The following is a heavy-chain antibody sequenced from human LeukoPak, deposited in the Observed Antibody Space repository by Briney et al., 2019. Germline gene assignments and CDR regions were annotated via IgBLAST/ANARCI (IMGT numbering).Heavy chain of an antibody. V-gene: IGHV4-34*01. J-gene: IGHJ4*02. CDR2: INHSGST. D-gene: IGHD3-10*01. Sequence: ASGTLSLTCAVYGGSFSGYYWSWIRQPPGKGLEWIGEINHSGSTNYNPSLKSRVTISVDTSKNQFSLKLSSVTAADTAVYYCVGDPAGYIDYWGQGTLVTVSS. CDR1: GGSFSGYY. CDR3: VGDPAGYIDY.